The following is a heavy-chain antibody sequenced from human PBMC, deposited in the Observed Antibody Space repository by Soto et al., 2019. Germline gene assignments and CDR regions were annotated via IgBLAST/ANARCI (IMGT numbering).Heavy chain of an antibody. D-gene: IGHD2-15*01. Sequence: GGSLRLSCAASGFTFSTYALTWVRQAPGKGLEWVSSISGSGGTTYYADSVKGRFTLSRDDSKNTLYLQMNSLRAEDTAIYYCAKDGGGSCYIGCGFDAWGQGTLVTVSS. CDR2: ISGSGGTT. J-gene: IGHJ5*02. V-gene: IGHV3-23*01. CDR3: AKDGGGSCYIGCGFDA. CDR1: GFTFSTYA.